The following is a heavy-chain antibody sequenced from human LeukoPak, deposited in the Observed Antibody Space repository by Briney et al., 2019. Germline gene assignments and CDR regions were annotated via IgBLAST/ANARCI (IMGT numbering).Heavy chain of an antibody. CDR3: TRDSIYRF. Sequence: GGSLRLSCEASGFNFIRFWMHWVRQAPGKGLEWVGFIRSKAYGGTTEYAASVKGRFTISRDDSKSIAYLQMNSLKTEDTAVYYCTRDSIYRFWGQGTLVTVSS. J-gene: IGHJ4*02. D-gene: IGHD3-16*02. V-gene: IGHV3-49*04. CDR2: IRSKAYGGTT. CDR1: GFNFIRFW.